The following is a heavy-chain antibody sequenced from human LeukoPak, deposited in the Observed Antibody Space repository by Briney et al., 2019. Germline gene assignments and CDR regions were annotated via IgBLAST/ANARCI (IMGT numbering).Heavy chain of an antibody. CDR2: IYYSGST. D-gene: IGHD4-23*01. V-gene: IGHV4-39*07. Sequence: SETLSLTCTVSGGSISSSSYYWGWIRQPPGKGLEWIGSIYYSGSTYYNPSLKSRVTISVDTSKNQFSLKLSSVTAADTAVYYCARGNGGNSGYWGQGTLVTVSS. CDR3: ARGNGGNSGY. J-gene: IGHJ4*02. CDR1: GGSISSSSYY.